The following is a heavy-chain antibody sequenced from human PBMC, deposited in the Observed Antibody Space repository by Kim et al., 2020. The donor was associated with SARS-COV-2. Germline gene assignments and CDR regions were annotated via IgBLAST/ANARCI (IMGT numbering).Heavy chain of an antibody. D-gene: IGHD1-7*01. Sequence: GGSLRLSCAASGFTFSSYTMHWVRQAPGKGLEWVTFISYDASNKYYADSVKGRFTISRDNSKNTLYLRMNSLRAEDTAVYYCARPLSIAGTLVAFDMWGQGTMVTVAS. CDR3: ARPLSIAGTLVAFDM. CDR2: ISYDASNK. CDR1: GFTFSSYT. J-gene: IGHJ3*02. V-gene: IGHV3-30*04.